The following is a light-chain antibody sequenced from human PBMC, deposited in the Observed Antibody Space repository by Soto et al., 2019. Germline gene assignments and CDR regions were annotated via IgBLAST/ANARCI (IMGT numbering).Light chain of an antibody. V-gene: IGLV2-14*01. CDR2: EVS. CDR1: SSDVGGYNY. Sequence: QSALTQPASVSGSPGQSITISCTGTSSDVGGYNYVSWYQQHPGKAPKLIIYEVSNRPSGVSNRFSGSKSGNTASLTISGLQAEDAAYYYCNSYTSKSTGVFGTGTKLTVL. CDR3: NSYTSKSTGV. J-gene: IGLJ1*01.